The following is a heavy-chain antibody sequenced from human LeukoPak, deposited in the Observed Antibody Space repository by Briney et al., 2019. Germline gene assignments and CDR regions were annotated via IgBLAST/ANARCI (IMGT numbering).Heavy chain of an antibody. V-gene: IGHV1-2*02. J-gene: IGHJ6*03. Sequence: ASVKVSCKASGYTFTGYYIHWVRQAPGQGLEWMGWINPNSGGTNYAQKFQGRVTMTRDTSTSTAYMELRSLRSDDTAVYYCARIRSYYGSGSYKSPLYYYYMDVWGKGTTVTISS. D-gene: IGHD3-10*01. CDR2: INPNSGGT. CDR1: GYTFTGYY. CDR3: ARIRSYYGSGSYKSPLYYYYMDV.